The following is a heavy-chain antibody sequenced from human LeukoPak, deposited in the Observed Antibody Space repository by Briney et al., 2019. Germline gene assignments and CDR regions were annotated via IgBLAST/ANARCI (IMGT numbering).Heavy chain of an antibody. V-gene: IGHV3-23*01. CDR1: GFTFSSYA. Sequence: PGGSLRLSCAASGFTFSSYAMIWVRQAPGKGLEWVSVLSGDAGSSYYADSVKGRFTISRDNSKNTVYLQMNSLRAEDTAVYYCAKNWGSLDCWGQGALVTVSS. CDR2: LSGDAGSS. CDR3: AKNWGSLDC. J-gene: IGHJ4*02. D-gene: IGHD7-27*01.